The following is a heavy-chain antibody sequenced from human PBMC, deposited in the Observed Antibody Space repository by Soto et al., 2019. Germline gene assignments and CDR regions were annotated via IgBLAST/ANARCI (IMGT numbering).Heavy chain of an antibody. CDR3: ANYCRSTSCFSGGLEH. V-gene: IGHV3-30*18. D-gene: IGHD2-2*01. CDR1: GFTFSSYG. Sequence: QVQLVESGGGVVQPGRSLRLSCAASGFTFSSYGMHWVRQAPGKGLEWVAVISDDGSNKYYADSVKGRFTISRDNSKNTLYLQMNSLRAEDTAVYSCANYCRSTSCFSGGLEHWGQGTLVTVSS. J-gene: IGHJ4*02. CDR2: ISDDGSNK.